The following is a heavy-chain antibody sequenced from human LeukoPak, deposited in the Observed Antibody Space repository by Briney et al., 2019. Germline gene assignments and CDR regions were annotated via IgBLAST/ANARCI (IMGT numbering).Heavy chain of an antibody. V-gene: IGHV1-2*02. CDR3: ARDITLVRGVFDY. CDR2: INPNSGGT. CDR1: GYTFTGYY. J-gene: IGHJ4*02. D-gene: IGHD3-10*01. Sequence: ASVKVSCKASGYTFTGYYMHWVRQAPGQGLEWMGWINPNSGGTNYAQKFQGRVTMTRDTSISTACMELSRLRSDDTAVYYCARDITLVRGVFDYWGQGTLVTVSS.